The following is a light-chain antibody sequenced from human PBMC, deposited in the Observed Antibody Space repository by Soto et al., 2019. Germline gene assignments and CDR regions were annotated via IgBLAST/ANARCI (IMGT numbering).Light chain of an antibody. V-gene: IGLV2-14*01. J-gene: IGLJ3*02. CDR3: TSYTSSSTWV. Sequence: QSALTQPASVSGSPGQSITISCTGTSSDVARYNYDSWLQQQPGKAPKLMIYEVNNRPSGVSDRFSGSKSGNTASLTISGLQAEDEAYYYCTSYTSSSTWVFGGGTKVTVL. CDR2: EVN. CDR1: SSDVARYNY.